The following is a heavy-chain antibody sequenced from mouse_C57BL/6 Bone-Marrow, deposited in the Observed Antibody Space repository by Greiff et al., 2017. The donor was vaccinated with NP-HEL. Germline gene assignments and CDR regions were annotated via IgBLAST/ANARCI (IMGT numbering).Heavy chain of an antibody. Sequence: DVKLVESGPGLVKPSQSLSLTCSVTGYSITSGYYWNWIRQFPGNKLEWMGYISYDGSNNYNPSLKNRISITRDTSKNQFFLKLNSVTTEDTATYYCARDPYRFAYWGQGTLVTVSA. J-gene: IGHJ3*01. CDR3: ARDPYRFAY. CDR1: GYSITSGYY. V-gene: IGHV3-6*01. D-gene: IGHD2-10*01. CDR2: ISYDGSN.